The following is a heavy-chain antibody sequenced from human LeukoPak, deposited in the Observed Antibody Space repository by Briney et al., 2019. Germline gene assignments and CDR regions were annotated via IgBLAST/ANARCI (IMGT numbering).Heavy chain of an antibody. D-gene: IGHD5-18*01. V-gene: IGHV4-34*01. CDR2: INHSGST. J-gene: IGHJ4*02. CDR1: GGSFSGYY. Sequence: SETLSLTCAVYGGSFSGYYWSWVRQPPGKGLEGIGEINHSGSTNYNPSLKSRVTISVDTSKNQFSLKLSSVTAADTAVYYCARGRSYGSPFVGYWGQGTLVTVSS. CDR3: ARGRSYGSPFVGY.